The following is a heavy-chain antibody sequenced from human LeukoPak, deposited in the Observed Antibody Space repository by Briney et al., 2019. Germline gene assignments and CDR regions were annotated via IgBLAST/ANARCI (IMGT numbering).Heavy chain of an antibody. Sequence: GGSLRLSCAASGFTFSNYAMNWVRQAPGKGLDWVSGIGGNGSSTSYADSVKGRFTISRDNSKNTLYLQVGSLRAEDTALYYCAKALGYCGGVTCYFAFDIWGQGTMVTVSS. CDR1: GFTFSNYA. V-gene: IGHV3-23*01. CDR3: AKALGYCGGVTCYFAFDI. D-gene: IGHD2-15*01. J-gene: IGHJ3*02. CDR2: IGGNGSST.